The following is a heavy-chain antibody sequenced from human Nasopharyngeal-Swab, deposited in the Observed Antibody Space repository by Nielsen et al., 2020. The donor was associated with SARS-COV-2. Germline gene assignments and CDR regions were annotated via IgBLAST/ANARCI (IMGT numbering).Heavy chain of an antibody. CDR1: GGTFTNYG. Sequence: VKVSCKASGGTFTNYGITWVRQAPGQGREWMGRIIPILGKANNARKFQGRVTITADKSTSTVYMELSSLRSEDTAVYYCARAGRGYSNGEIDGFHYMDVWGRGTAVAVSS. D-gene: IGHD5-12*01. J-gene: IGHJ6*03. V-gene: IGHV1-69*04. CDR3: ARAGRGYSNGEIDGFHYMDV. CDR2: IIPILGKA.